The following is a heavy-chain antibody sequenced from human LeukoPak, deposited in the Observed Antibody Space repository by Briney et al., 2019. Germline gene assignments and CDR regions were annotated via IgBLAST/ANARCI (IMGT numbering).Heavy chain of an antibody. CDR3: ARDLSYTSGWDQY. CDR1: GFTFSSYS. D-gene: IGHD6-19*01. J-gene: IGHJ4*02. V-gene: IGHV3-21*01. CDR2: ISSSSSYI. Sequence: GGSLRLSCAASGFTFSSYSMNWVRQAPGKGLEWVSSISSSSSYIYYADSVKGRFTISRDNAKNSLYLQMNSLRAEDTAVYYCARDLSYTSGWDQYWGQGTLVTVSS.